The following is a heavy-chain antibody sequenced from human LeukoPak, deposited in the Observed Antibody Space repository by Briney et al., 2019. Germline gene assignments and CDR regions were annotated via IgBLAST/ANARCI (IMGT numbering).Heavy chain of an antibody. Sequence: SQTLSLTCTVSGGSISSGGYYWSWIRQHTGKGLERVGYIYYSGSTYYNPSLKSRVSMSVDASKTQFSLNLSSVTAADTAVYYCARAPIFGVAYFDYWGQGSLVTVSS. CDR1: GGSISSGGYY. D-gene: IGHD3-3*01. CDR2: IYYSGST. V-gene: IGHV4-31*03. J-gene: IGHJ4*02. CDR3: ARAPIFGVAYFDY.